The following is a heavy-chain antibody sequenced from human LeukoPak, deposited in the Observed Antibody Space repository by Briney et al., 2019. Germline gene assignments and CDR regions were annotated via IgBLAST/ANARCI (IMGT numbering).Heavy chain of an antibody. V-gene: IGHV3-48*02. CDR2: ITSSSTTI. CDR1: GNYW. J-gene: IGHJ3*02. D-gene: IGHD4-11*01. Sequence: GGSLRLSCAASGNYWMHWVRQAPGKGLEWVSSITSSSTTIYYADPVKGRFTISRDNAKNSLYLQMNSLRDEDTAVYYCVRDAAYSAFNMWGQGTMVTVSS. CDR3: VRDAAYSAFNM.